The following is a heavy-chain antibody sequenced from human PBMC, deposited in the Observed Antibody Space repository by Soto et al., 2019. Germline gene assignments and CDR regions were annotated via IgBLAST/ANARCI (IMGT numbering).Heavy chain of an antibody. Sequence: GESLKISCAASGFTFSSYAMSWVRQAPGKGLEWVSAISGSGGSTYYADSVKGRFTISRDNSKNTLYLQMNSLRAEDTAVYYCANGLRLNYWGQGTLVTVSS. CDR3: ANGLRLNY. CDR2: ISGSGGST. CDR1: GFTFSSYA. J-gene: IGHJ4*02. V-gene: IGHV3-23*01. D-gene: IGHD5-12*01.